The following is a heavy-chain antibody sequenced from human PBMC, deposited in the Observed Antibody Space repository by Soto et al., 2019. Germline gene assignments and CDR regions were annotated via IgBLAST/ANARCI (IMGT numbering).Heavy chain of an antibody. Sequence: ASVKVSCKASGYTFTSYGISWVRQAPGQGLEWMGWISAYNGNTNYAQKLQGRVTMTTDTSTSTAYMELRSLRSDDTAVYYCARGVPWEQLVPRLDYWGQGTLVTVSS. CDR1: GYTFTSYG. V-gene: IGHV1-18*01. CDR2: ISAYNGNT. D-gene: IGHD6-6*01. J-gene: IGHJ4*02. CDR3: ARGVPWEQLVPRLDY.